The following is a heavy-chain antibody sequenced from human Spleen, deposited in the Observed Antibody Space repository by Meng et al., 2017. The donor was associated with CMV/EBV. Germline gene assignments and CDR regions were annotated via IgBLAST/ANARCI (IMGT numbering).Heavy chain of an antibody. CDR2: IYHSGST. CDR3: ARVIRSSWNTYYFDY. CDR1: GGSLSSSNW. V-gene: IGHV4-4*02. Sequence: SGGSLSSSNWWSWVRQPPGKGLEWIGEIYHSGSTNYNPSLKSRVTISVDKSKNQFSLKLSSVTAADTAVYYCARVIRSSWNTYYFDYWGQGTLVTVSS. D-gene: IGHD6-13*01. J-gene: IGHJ4*02.